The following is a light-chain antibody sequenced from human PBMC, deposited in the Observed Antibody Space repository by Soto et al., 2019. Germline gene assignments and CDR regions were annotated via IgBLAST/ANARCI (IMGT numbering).Light chain of an antibody. CDR3: QRYRNWPL. CDR1: HRVNSH. CDR2: GAS. Sequence: MFMTQSPATLSVSLEERVTLSCATSHRVNSHVAWYQQKPSQATMLLLSGASTRATGIPVRFSGSGFGTEFTLTISRQQSDDVAVYYRQRYRNWPLFGQGTRLE. J-gene: IGKJ5*01. V-gene: IGKV3-15*01.